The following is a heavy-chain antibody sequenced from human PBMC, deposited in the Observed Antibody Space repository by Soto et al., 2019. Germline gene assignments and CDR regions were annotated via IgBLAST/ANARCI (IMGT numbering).Heavy chain of an antibody. CDR1: GYTFAGYY. Sequence: ASVKVSCKASGYTFAGYYMHWVRQAPGQGLEWMGWINPNSGGTNYAQKFQGWVTMTRDTSISTAYMELSRLRSDDTAVYYCAREYSSSIQFDPWGQGTLVTVSS. CDR3: AREYSSSIQFDP. D-gene: IGHD6-6*01. V-gene: IGHV1-2*04. CDR2: INPNSGGT. J-gene: IGHJ5*02.